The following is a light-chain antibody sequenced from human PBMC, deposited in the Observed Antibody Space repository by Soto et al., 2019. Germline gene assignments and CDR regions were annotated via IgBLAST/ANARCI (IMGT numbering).Light chain of an antibody. CDR2: DAS. CDR3: QHYNNWPPWT. J-gene: IGKJ1*01. Sequence: ILMTQSPATLSVSPGERATLSCRASQSVSNNLAWYQQKPGQAPRLLIYDASTRATGIPARCSVSGSGTDSTLTISGLQSEDFAVYYCQHYNNWPPWTFGQGTKVEIK. CDR1: QSVSNN. V-gene: IGKV3-15*01.